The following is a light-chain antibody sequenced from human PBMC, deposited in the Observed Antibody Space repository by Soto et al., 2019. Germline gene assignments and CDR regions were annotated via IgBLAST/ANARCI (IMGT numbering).Light chain of an antibody. V-gene: IGKV4-1*01. CDR2: WAS. CDR3: QQDESTPPT. J-gene: IGKJ2*01. CDR1: QSVLYSSNNKHY. Sequence: DIVMTQSPDSLAVSLGERATINCKSSQSVLYSSNNKHYLAWYQQRPGQPPKLLIYWASTRESGVPDRFSGSGSGTDFTLTITSLQAEDVAVDYCQQDESTPPTLGQGTKLEIK.